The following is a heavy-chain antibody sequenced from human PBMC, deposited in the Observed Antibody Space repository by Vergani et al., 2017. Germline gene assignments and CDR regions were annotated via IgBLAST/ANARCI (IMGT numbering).Heavy chain of an antibody. CDR2: ISYDGSNK. J-gene: IGHJ4*02. D-gene: IGHD2-21*01. V-gene: IGHV3-30-3*01. CDR3: AREGVVVVIASEYYFDY. Sequence: VQLVESGGGLVQPGRSLRLSCAASGFTFSSYAMHWVRQAPGKGLEWVAVISYDGSNKYYADSVKGRFTISRDNSKNTLYLQMNSRRAEDTAVYYCAREGVVVVIASEYYFDYWGQGTLVTVSS. CDR1: GFTFSSYA.